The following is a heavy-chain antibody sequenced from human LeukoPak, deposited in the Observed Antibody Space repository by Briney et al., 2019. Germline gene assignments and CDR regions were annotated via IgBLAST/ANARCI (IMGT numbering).Heavy chain of an antibody. D-gene: IGHD4-23*01. V-gene: IGHV4-4*02. CDR1: GGSISSSNW. Sequence: KTSETLSLTCAVSGGSISSSNWWSWVRQPPGKGLEWIGEIYHSGSTNYNPSLKSRVTISVDKSKNQFSLKLSSVTAADTAVYYCARDDPVARAGSYNWFDPWGQGTLVTVSS. J-gene: IGHJ5*02. CDR3: ARDDPVARAGSYNWFDP. CDR2: IYHSGST.